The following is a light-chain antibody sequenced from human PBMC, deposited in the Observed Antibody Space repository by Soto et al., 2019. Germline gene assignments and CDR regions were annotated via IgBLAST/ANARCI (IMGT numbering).Light chain of an antibody. CDR1: QSVSNNY. CDR2: GAS. CDR3: QQYGNSLPWT. J-gene: IGKJ1*01. Sequence: ESVLTQSPGTLSLSPGERATLSCRASQSVSNNYLGWYQQKPGQAPRLLVYGASRRATGIPDRFSGSGSGTDFTLTISRLEAEDFAVYYCQQYGNSLPWTFGQGTKVEIK. V-gene: IGKV3-20*01.